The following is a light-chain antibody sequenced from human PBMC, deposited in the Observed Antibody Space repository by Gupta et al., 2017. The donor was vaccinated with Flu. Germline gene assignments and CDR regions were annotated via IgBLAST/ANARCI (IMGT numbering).Light chain of an antibody. CDR3: QQYKTSHPLT. CDR1: QNVADQ. J-gene: IGKJ4*01. V-gene: IGKV3-15*01. Sequence: VTLSVSPGAVATRSCRASQNVADQLSWYHLKPGKSTRLLIFAASTRATGIPARFIGSGSGTEFTLTISSLQSADVAVYFCQQYKTSHPLTFGGGTNVEIK. CDR2: AAS.